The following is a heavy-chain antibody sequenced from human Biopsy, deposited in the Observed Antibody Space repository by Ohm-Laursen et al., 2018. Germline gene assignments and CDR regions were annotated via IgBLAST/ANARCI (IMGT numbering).Heavy chain of an antibody. CDR3: AKFEGDPTPSYYFDY. CDR1: GFTFDTYW. D-gene: IGHD3-10*01. Sequence: SLRLSCTASGFTFDTYWMSWVRQAPGKGLEWVAGLYGGGFGTYYADSVKGRFSISRDNSENTLYLHMNSLRAEDTAVYFCAKFEGDPTPSYYFDYWGQGTLVTVSS. V-gene: IGHV3-23*01. CDR2: LYGGGFGT. J-gene: IGHJ4*02.